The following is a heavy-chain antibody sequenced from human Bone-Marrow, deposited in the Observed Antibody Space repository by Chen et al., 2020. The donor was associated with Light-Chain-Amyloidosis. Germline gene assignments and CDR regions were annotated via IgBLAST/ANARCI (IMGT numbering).Heavy chain of an antibody. CDR3: AAARLQAGTYTYYHSYYMHV. D-gene: IGHD1-26*01. J-gene: IGHJ6*03. V-gene: IGHV1-69*05. CDR2: IIPVIGTI. CDR1: GGTFSSYA. Sequence: GTEVKKPGPSVKVSCKASGGTFSSYALNWVRQAPGQGLEWMAEIIPVIGTIRYAPDFQGRVTVTTDESMSTASMELSSLRSEDTAVYYCAAARLQAGTYTYYHSYYMHVWGTGTTVIVSS.